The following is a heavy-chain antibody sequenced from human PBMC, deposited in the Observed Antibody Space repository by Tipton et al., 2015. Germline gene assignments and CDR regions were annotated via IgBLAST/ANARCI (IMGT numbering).Heavy chain of an antibody. CDR2: IYPDDSDT. Sequence: QLVQSGAEVKKPGDSLHISCKGSGYSFSNYWIAWVRQRPGKGLEWMGIIYPDDSDTRYSPSFQGQVTISADKSISTAYLQWSSLKASDTAMYYCACQDYDILTRDYQTVDYWGQGTLVTVSS. CDR3: ACQDYDILTRDYQTVDY. J-gene: IGHJ4*02. D-gene: IGHD3-9*01. CDR1: GYSFSNYW. V-gene: IGHV5-51*01.